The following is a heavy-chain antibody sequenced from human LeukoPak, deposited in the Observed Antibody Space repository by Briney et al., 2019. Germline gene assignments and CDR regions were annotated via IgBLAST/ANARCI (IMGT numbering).Heavy chain of an antibody. Sequence: SVKVSCKASGFTFTSSAMQWVRQARGQRLEWIGWIVVGRGNTNYAQKFQERVTITSHMSTSTAYIELSSLRSEDTAVYYCAAAREVDYLYSYGMDVWGQGTTVTVSS. CDR1: GFTFTSSA. J-gene: IGHJ6*02. CDR3: AAAREVDYLYSYGMDV. D-gene: IGHD4-11*01. CDR2: IVVGRGNT. V-gene: IGHV1-58*02.